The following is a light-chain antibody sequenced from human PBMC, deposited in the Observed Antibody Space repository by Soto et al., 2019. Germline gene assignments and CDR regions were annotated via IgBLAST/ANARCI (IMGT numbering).Light chain of an antibody. V-gene: IGLV2-14*01. CDR3: SSFTSTTTLYV. CDR1: SSDIGGYNY. CDR2: EVT. Sequence: QSALTQPASVSGSPGQSITISCTGTSSDIGGYNYVYWYQQHPGKVPKLIIFEVTTRPSGVSNRFSGSKSGNTASLTISGLQADDEADYYCSSFTSTTTLYVFGTGTKVTVL. J-gene: IGLJ1*01.